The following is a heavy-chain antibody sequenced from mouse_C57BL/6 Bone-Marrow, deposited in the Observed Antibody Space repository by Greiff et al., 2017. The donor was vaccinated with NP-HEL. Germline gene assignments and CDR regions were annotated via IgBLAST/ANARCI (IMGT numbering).Heavy chain of an antibody. D-gene: IGHD1-1*01. Sequence: EVQLQQSGAELVRPGASVKLSCTASGFNIKDDYMHWVKQRPEQGLEWIGWIDPENGDTEYASKFQGKATITADTSSNTAYLQLSSLTSEDTAVYYCTATTGVAKGDYYAMDYWGQGTSVTVSS. CDR1: GFNIKDDY. J-gene: IGHJ4*01. CDR2: IDPENGDT. CDR3: TATTGVAKGDYYAMDY. V-gene: IGHV14-4*01.